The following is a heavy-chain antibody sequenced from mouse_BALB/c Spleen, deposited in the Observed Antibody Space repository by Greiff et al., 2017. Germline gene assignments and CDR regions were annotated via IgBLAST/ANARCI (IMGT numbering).Heavy chain of an antibody. J-gene: IGHJ3*01. V-gene: IGHV1S135*01. CDR2: IDPYNGGT. CDR3: ARSYDGYYGFAD. D-gene: IGHD2-3*01. Sequence: EVQLQPSGPELVKPGASVKVSCKASGYAFTSYNMYWVKQSPGKSLEWIGYIDPYNGGTSYNQKFKGKATLTVDKSSSTAYMHLNSLTSEDSAVYDCARSYDGYYGFADWGQGTLVTVSA. CDR1: GYAFTSYN.